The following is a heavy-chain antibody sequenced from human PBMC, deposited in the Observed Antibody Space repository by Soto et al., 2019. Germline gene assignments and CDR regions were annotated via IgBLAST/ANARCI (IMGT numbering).Heavy chain of an antibody. Sequence: GGSLRLSCAASGFTFSSYEMNWVRQAPGKGLEWVSYISSSGSTIYYADSVKGRFTISRDNAKNSLYLQMNSLRAEDTAVYYCARDYPLARRXGYCSGGSCYSSGAFDIWGQGTMVTVSS. J-gene: IGHJ3*02. CDR3: ARDYPLARRXGYCSGGSCYSSGAFDI. V-gene: IGHV3-48*03. CDR1: GFTFSSYE. D-gene: IGHD2-15*01. CDR2: ISSSGSTI.